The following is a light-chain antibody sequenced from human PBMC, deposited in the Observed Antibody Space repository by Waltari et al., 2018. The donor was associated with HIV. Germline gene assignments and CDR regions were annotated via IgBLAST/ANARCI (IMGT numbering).Light chain of an antibody. J-gene: IGLJ2*01. CDR2: GKN. Sequence: QSVLTQPPSASGTPDQRVTISCSGSTSNIGRNNVTWVQQFPGTAPKVLLFGKNQRPSGVPARVSGSKSVTSASLAISGLQSEDEADYYCASWYDSLNGPVFGGGTKLTVV. V-gene: IGLV1-44*01. CDR1: TSNIGRNN. CDR3: ASWYDSLNGPV.